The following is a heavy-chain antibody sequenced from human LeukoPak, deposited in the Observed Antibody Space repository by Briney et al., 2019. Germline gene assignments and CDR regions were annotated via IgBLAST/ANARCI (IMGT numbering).Heavy chain of an antibody. D-gene: IGHD6-19*01. Sequence: WIRQPPGKGLEWIGYIYYSGSTNYNPSLKSRVTISVDTSKNQFSLKLSSVTAADTAVYYCAREFIAVAGHFDYWGQGTLVTVSS. CDR2: IYYSGST. J-gene: IGHJ4*02. CDR3: AREFIAVAGHFDY. V-gene: IGHV4-59*01.